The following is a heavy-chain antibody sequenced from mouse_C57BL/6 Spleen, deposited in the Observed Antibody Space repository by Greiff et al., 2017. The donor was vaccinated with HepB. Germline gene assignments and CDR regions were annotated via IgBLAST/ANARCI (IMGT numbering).Heavy chain of an antibody. CDR1: GYTFTDYY. V-gene: IGHV1-26*01. Sequence: VQLQQSGPELVKPGASVKISCKASGYTFTDYYMNWVKQSHGKSLEWIGDINPNNGGTSYNQKFKGKATLTVDKSSSTAYMELRSLTSEDSAVYYCARRMVAFDYWGQGTTLTVSS. D-gene: IGHD2-3*01. J-gene: IGHJ2*01. CDR2: INPNNGGT. CDR3: ARRMVAFDY.